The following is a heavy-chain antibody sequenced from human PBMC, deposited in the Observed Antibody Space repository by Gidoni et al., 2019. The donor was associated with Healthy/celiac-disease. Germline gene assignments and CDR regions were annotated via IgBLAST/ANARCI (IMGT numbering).Heavy chain of an antibody. V-gene: IGHV1-69*01. Sequence: QVQLVQSGAEVKKPGSSVKVSCKASGGTFSSYAISWVRQAPGQGLEWMGGIIPIFGTANYEQKFQGRVTITADESTSTAYMELSSLRSEDTAVYYCARDGGAAGYSSGWYSAGGVYFQHWGQGTLVTVSS. CDR1: GGTFSSYA. CDR2: IIPIFGTA. CDR3: ARDGGAAGYSSGWYSAGGVYFQH. D-gene: IGHD6-19*01. J-gene: IGHJ1*01.